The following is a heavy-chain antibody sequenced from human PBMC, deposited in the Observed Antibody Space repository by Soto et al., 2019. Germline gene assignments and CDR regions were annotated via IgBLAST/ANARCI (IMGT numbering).Heavy chain of an antibody. Sequence: QVQLQESGPGLVKPSGTLSLTCAVSGGSITSSNWWHWVRQPPGKGLEWIGEIYHSGSTNYNPSLKRRVTISVDKSNNQFSLKLSSVTAADTAVYYCARDTGVTRSFDYWGQGTLVTVSS. D-gene: IGHD3-10*01. CDR2: IYHSGST. CDR1: GGSITSSNW. V-gene: IGHV4-4*02. J-gene: IGHJ4*02. CDR3: ARDTGVTRSFDY.